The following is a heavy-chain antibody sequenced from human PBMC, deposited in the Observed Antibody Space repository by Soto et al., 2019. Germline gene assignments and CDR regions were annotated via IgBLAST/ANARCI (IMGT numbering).Heavy chain of an antibody. CDR1: GFIFSNYD. V-gene: IGHV3-23*01. J-gene: IGHJ6*02. Sequence: EVQLLESGGGLVQPGGSLRLSCAASGFIFSNYDMSWVRLAPGKGLEWVSVIGTSGGGTYYADYVKGRFTISRDNSKNTVYLQMSSLRAEDTALYMCVRHAKLTSVTANVGYYYGLDIWGPGTTVTISS. CDR2: IGTSGGGT. CDR3: VRHAKLTSVTANVGYYYGLDI. D-gene: IGHD4-4*01.